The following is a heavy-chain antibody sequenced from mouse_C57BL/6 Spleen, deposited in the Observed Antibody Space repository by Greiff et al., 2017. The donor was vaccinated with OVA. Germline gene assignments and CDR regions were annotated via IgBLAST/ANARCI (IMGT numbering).Heavy chain of an antibody. CDR2: IYPRSGNT. D-gene: IGHD2-4*01. CDR1: GYTFTSYG. V-gene: IGHV1-81*01. CDR3: ARPSGIDYDYGDGVYFDY. J-gene: IGHJ2*01. Sequence: QVQLQQSGAELARPGASVKLSCKASGYTFTSYGISWVKQRPGPGLEWIGEIYPRSGNTYYNEKFKGKATLTADKSSSTAYMDLRSLTSEDSAVYCCARPSGIDYDYGDGVYFDYWGQGTTLTVSS.